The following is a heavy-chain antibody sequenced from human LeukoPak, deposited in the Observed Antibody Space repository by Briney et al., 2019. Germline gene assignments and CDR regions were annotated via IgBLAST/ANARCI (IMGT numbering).Heavy chain of an antibody. Sequence: GGSLRLSCAASGFTFSSYAMSWVRQAPGKGLEWVSAISGSGGSTYYADSVKGRFTISRDSSKNTLYLQMNSLRAEDTAVYYCAKAGDIVVVPAVDYWGQGTLVTVSS. V-gene: IGHV3-23*01. CDR1: GFTFSSYA. CDR2: ISGSGGST. D-gene: IGHD2-2*01. J-gene: IGHJ4*02. CDR3: AKAGDIVVVPAVDY.